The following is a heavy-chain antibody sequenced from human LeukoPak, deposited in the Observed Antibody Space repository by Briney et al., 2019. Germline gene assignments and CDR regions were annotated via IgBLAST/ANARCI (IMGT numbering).Heavy chain of an antibody. J-gene: IGHJ4*02. Sequence: MPSETLSLTCTVSGGSISSYYWNWIRQPAGKGLEWIGRIHTSGRTNYNPSLKSRVTMSVDTSKNKFSLKLSSVTAADTAVYYCARVICSGGSCRFDYWGQGTLVTVSS. V-gene: IGHV4-4*07. D-gene: IGHD2-15*01. CDR1: GGSISSYY. CDR2: IHTSGRT. CDR3: ARVICSGGSCRFDY.